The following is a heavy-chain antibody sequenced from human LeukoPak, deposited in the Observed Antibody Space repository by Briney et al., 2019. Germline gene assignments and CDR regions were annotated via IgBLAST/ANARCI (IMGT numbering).Heavy chain of an antibody. V-gene: IGHV4-39*01. CDR2: IYYSGST. Sequence: SETLSLTCTVSGGSISSSSYYWDWIRQPPGKGLEWIASIYYSGSTYYNPSLKSRVTISVDTSKNQFSLKLNSVTAADTAVYYCAKHSRSGYSAYENAFDIWGQGTMVTVSS. CDR1: GGSISSSSYY. CDR3: AKHSRSGYSAYENAFDI. J-gene: IGHJ3*02. D-gene: IGHD5-12*01.